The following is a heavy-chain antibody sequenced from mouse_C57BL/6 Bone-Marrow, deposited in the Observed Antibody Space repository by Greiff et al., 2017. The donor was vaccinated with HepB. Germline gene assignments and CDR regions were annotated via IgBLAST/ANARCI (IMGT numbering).Heavy chain of an antibody. J-gene: IGHJ3*01. CDR1: GFTFSSYG. CDR3: ARQRSTMVTAWFAY. Sequence: MLVESGGDLVKPGGSLKLSCAASGFTFSSYGMSWVRQTPDKRLEWVATISSGGSYTYYPDSVKGRFTISRDNAKNTLYLQMSSLKSEDTAMYYCARQRSTMVTAWFAYWGQGTLVTVSA. V-gene: IGHV5-6*02. D-gene: IGHD2-2*01. CDR2: ISSGGSYT.